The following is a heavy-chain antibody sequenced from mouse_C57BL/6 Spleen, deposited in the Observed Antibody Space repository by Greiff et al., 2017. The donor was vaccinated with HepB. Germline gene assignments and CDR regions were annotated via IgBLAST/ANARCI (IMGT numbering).Heavy chain of an antibody. Sequence: EVQLVESGGGLVKPGGSLKLSCAASGFTFSDYGMHWVRQAPEKGLEWVAYISSSSSTIYYADTVKGRFTISRDNAKNTLFLQMTSLRSEDTAMYYCARGGYDPFAYWGQGTLVTVSA. J-gene: IGHJ3*01. CDR3: ARGGYDPFAY. V-gene: IGHV5-17*01. CDR1: GFTFSDYG. CDR2: ISSSSSTI. D-gene: IGHD2-2*01.